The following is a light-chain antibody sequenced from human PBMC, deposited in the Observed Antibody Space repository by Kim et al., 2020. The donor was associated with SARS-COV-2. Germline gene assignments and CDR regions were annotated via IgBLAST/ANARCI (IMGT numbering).Light chain of an antibody. V-gene: IGKV1-12*01. CDR1: QGISSW. CDR3: QQANSFPPYT. CDR2: AAS. Sequence: DIQMTQSPSSVSASVGDRVTITCRASQGISSWLAWYQQKPGKAPKLLIYAASSLQSGVPSRFSGSGSGTDFTLTSLQPEDFATYYCQQANSFPPYTFGQGTKLEI. J-gene: IGKJ2*01.